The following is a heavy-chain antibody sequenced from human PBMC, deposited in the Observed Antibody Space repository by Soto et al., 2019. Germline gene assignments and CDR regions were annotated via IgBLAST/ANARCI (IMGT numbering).Heavy chain of an antibody. CDR3: AKDVSYGDPFVY. V-gene: IGHV3-23*01. CDR1: GFTFSSYA. D-gene: IGHD4-17*01. J-gene: IGHJ4*02. CDR2: ISGSGGST. Sequence: EVQLLESGGALVQPGGSLRLSCAASGFTFSSYAMNWVRQAPGKGLEWVSAISGSGGSTYYADSVEGRFIISRDISKNTLYLQMTSLRAEDTAVYYCAKDVSYGDPFVYWGQGTLVTVSS.